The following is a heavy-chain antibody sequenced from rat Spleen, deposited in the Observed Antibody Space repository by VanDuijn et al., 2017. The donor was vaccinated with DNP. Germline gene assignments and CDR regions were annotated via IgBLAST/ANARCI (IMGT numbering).Heavy chain of an antibody. CDR1: GYTFSDYY. CDR3: ATSLTGRA. Sequence: EVQLVESGGGLVQPGRSLKLSCAASGYTFSDYYMAWVRQAPTKGLEWVAYIGSDDYAPYYGDSVKGRFTISRDNAKSTLYLQMNSLRSEDMATYYCATSLTGRAWGQGVMVTVSS. CDR2: IGSDDYAP. J-gene: IGHJ2*01. D-gene: IGHD5-1*01. V-gene: IGHV5-20*01.